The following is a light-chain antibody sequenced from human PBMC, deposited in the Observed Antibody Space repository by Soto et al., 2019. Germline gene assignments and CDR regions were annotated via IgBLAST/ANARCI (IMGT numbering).Light chain of an antibody. CDR1: QGVSSSY. J-gene: IGKJ4*01. Sequence: EIVLTQSPGTLSLSPGERATLSCRASQGVSSSYLAWYQQKPGQPPRLLIYGASSRATGIPDRFSGSGYGTDFTLTITRLEPADFAVYYCQHYRTSFGGGTKVEIK. CDR2: GAS. V-gene: IGKV3-20*01. CDR3: QHYRTS.